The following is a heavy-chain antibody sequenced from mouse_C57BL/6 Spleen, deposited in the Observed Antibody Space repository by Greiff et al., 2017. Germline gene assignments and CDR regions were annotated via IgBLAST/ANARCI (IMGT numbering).Heavy chain of an antibody. CDR1: GYTFTSYW. CDR3: ARSGYYYGSSPWV. D-gene: IGHD1-1*01. V-gene: IGHV1-50*01. CDR2: IDPSDSYT. Sequence: VQLQQPGAELVKPGASVKLSCKASGYTFTSYWMQWVKQRPGQGLEWIGEIDPSDSYTNYNQKFKGKATLTVDTSSSTAYMQLSSLTSEDSAVYDCARSGYYYGSSPWVWGTGTTVTVSS. J-gene: IGHJ1*03.